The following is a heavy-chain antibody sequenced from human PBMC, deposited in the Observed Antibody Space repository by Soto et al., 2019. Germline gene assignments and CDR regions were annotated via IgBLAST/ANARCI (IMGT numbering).Heavy chain of an antibody. CDR1: VFPFGANA. Sequence: EVQVLESAGGLVQPGGSLRLSCVVSVFPFGANAMSWVRQAPGKGLEWVSGLSNTGRRTSYADSVKGRFNISRDNSENTVYLQMNSLRVEDTAVYYCATEMGATQGPFDNWGQGTLVTVSS. CDR2: LSNTGRRT. J-gene: IGHJ4*02. CDR3: ATEMGATQGPFDN. V-gene: IGHV3-23*01. D-gene: IGHD1-26*01.